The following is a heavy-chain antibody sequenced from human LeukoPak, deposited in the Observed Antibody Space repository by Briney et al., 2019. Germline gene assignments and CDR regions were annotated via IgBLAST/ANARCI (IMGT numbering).Heavy chain of an antibody. Sequence: GGSLRLSCAASGFTFSSYGMSWVRQAPGKGLEWVANIKQDGSEKYYVDSVKGRFTVSRDNAENSLYLQMNSLRAEDTAVYYCARGRPHGNDYWGQGTLVTVSS. CDR2: IKQDGSEK. CDR1: GFTFSSYG. CDR3: ARGRPHGNDY. D-gene: IGHD4-23*01. V-gene: IGHV3-7*01. J-gene: IGHJ4*02.